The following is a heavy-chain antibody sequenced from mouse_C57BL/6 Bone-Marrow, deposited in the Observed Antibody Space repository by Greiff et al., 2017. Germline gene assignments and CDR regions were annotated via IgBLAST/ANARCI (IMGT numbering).Heavy chain of an antibody. J-gene: IGHJ4*01. CDR2: IDPDTGGT. CDR1: GYTFTDYE. V-gene: IGHV1-15*01. CDR3: TQGAMDY. Sequence: QVQLQQSGAELVRPGASVTLSCKASGYTFTDYEMHWVKQTPVHGLEWIGAIDPDTGGTAYNQKFKGKAILTADKSSSTAYMELRSLTSEDSAVYYCTQGAMDYWGQGTSVTVSS.